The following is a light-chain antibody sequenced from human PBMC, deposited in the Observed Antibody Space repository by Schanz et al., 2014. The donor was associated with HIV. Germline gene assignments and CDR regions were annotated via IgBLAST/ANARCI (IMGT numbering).Light chain of an antibody. CDR2: GNT. Sequence: QSVLTQPPSVSGAPGQRVTISCTGSSSNIGAGYDVHCYQHLPGTAPKLLIYGNTNRPSGVPDRFSGSKSGTSASLAITGLQAEDEADYYCSSSAGKHRLLFGGGTKLTVL. CDR3: SSSAGKHRLL. J-gene: IGLJ2*01. CDR1: SSNIGAGYD. V-gene: IGLV1-40*01.